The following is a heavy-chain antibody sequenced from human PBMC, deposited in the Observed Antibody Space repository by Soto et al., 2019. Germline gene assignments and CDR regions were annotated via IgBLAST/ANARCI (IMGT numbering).Heavy chain of an antibody. CDR3: ARDTETLGPRANDALDI. D-gene: IGHD3-3*02. CDR2: INAGSGNT. CDR1: GYTFSAYT. J-gene: IGHJ3*02. V-gene: IGHV1-3*01. Sequence: SVKVSCKATGYTFSAYTMNWVRQAPGQSLEWMGWINAGSGNTKYSQNFHGRVSITRDTSASTVYMELTGLTSEDTAVYYCARDTETLGPRANDALDIWGQGTMVTVSS.